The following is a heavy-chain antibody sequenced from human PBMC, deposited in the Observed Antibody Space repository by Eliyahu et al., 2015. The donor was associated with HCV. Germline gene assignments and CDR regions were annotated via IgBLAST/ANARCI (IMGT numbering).Heavy chain of an antibody. CDR1: GYTFTNYD. CDR3: ARDQIDYGERNWFDP. V-gene: IGHV1-18*04. CDR2: ISAYNGNT. J-gene: IGHJ5*02. Sequence: QVQLVQSGAEVKKPGASVKVSCKASGYTFTNYDINWVRQAPGQGLEWMGWISAYNGNTNYAQKFQGRVTMTTDTSTSTAYMELRGLRSDDTALYYCARDQIDYGERNWFDPWGQGTLVTVSS. D-gene: IGHD4-17*01.